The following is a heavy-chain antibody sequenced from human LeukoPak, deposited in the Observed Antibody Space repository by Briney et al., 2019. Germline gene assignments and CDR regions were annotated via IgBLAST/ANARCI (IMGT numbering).Heavy chain of an antibody. J-gene: IGHJ4*02. CDR3: ARVGVLSSSWLLY. D-gene: IGHD6-13*01. CDR1: GFTFSSYW. CDR2: IKQDGSEK. V-gene: IGHV3-7*01. Sequence: PGGSLRLSCAASGFTFSSYWMSWVRQAPGKGLEWVANIKQDGSEKYYVDSVKGRFTISRDNAKNSLYLQMNSLRAEDTAVYYCARVGVLSSSWLLYWGQGTLVTVSS.